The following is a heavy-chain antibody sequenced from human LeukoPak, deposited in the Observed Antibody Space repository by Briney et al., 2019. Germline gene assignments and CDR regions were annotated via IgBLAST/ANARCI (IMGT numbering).Heavy chain of an antibody. D-gene: IGHD2-2*01. V-gene: IGHV4-34*01. CDR3: ARRCSSTSCYVPYYYYMDV. CDR2: INHSGST. Sequence: SETLSLTCAVYGGSFSGYYWSWIRQPPGKGLEWIGEINHSGSTNYNPSLKSRVTISVDTSKNQFSLKLSSVTAADTAVYYCARRCSSTSCYVPYYYYMDVWGKGNTVTVSS. CDR1: GGSFSGYY. J-gene: IGHJ6*03.